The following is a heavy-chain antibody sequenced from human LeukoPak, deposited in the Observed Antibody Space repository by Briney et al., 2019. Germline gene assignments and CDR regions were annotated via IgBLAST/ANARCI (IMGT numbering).Heavy chain of an antibody. V-gene: IGHV3-9*03. J-gene: IGHJ3*01. D-gene: IGHD1-14*01. CDR3: AKDLASSLTALGAFDV. CDR2: ISGDSGSI. Sequence: PGGSLRLSCAASGFTFDDYAMHWVRQAPGKGLEWISGISGDSGSIAYADSVQGRFTISRDDAKNSLYLQMNSLRAEDMAFYYCAKDLASSLTALGAFDVWGQGTMVTVSS. CDR1: GFTFDDYA.